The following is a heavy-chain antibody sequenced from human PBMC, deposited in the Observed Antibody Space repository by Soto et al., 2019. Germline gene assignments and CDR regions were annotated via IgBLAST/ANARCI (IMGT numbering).Heavy chain of an antibody. J-gene: IGHJ4*02. CDR2: IYYSGST. D-gene: IGHD3-22*01. Sequence: SDTLSLTCTVSGRCISGYYCSWIRRRPGKGLEWIGYIYYSGSTNYNPSLKSRLTISVDTSKNQFSLKLRSVTAADTAVYYCARHSYYHDRSGYFDFWGQGTQVTVSS. CDR1: GRCISGYY. CDR3: ARHSYYHDRSGYFDF. V-gene: IGHV4-59*08.